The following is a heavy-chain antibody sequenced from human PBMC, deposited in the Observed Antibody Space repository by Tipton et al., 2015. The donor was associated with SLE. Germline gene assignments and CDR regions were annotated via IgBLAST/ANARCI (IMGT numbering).Heavy chain of an antibody. Sequence: TLSLTCAVSGGSISSGGYSWSWIRQPPGKGLEWIGYIYHSGSTYYNPSLKSRVTISVDRSKNQFSLKLSSVTAADTAVYYCARGGGSYRRWFDPWGQGTLVTVSS. CDR3: ARGGGSYRRWFDP. D-gene: IGHD1-26*01. CDR2: IYHSGST. CDR1: GGSISSGGYS. V-gene: IGHV4-30-2*01. J-gene: IGHJ5*02.